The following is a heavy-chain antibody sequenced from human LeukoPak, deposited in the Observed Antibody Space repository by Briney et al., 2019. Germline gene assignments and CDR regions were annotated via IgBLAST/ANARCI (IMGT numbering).Heavy chain of an antibody. Sequence: PGGSLRLSCAASGFTVSSNYMSWVRQAPGKGLEWVANIEADAKSEYYVDSVKGRFTISRDNAKNSLFLQMNNLRAEDTAVYYCAKDWRGGHTFDQWGHGTLVTVSS. D-gene: IGHD6-25*01. CDR2: IEADAKSE. J-gene: IGHJ4*01. V-gene: IGHV3-7*01. CDR3: AKDWRGGHTFDQ. CDR1: GFTVSSNY.